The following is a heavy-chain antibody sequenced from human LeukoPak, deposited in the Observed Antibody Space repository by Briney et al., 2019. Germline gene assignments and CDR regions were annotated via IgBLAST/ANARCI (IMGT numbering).Heavy chain of an antibody. CDR3: ARAKGYYYMDV. Sequence: GGSLRLSCAASGFTFSTYWMSWVRQAPGKGLEWVANIKQDGSDKYYLDSVKGRFTISRDNARNSLYLQMNSLRAEDTAVYYCARAKGYYYMDVWGKGTTVTVSS. J-gene: IGHJ6*03. CDR1: GFTFSTYW. V-gene: IGHV3-7*01. CDR2: IKQDGSDK.